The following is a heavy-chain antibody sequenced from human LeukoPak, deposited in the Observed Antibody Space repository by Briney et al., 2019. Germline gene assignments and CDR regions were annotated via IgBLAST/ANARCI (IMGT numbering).Heavy chain of an antibody. CDR1: GFIFSNYA. CDR3: AKAPVTSCRGAYCYPFDS. V-gene: IGHV3-23*01. J-gene: IGHJ4*02. CDR2: FSGSGGST. D-gene: IGHD2-21*01. Sequence: GGSLRLSCAASGFIFSNYAMSWVRQAPGKGLQWVSAFSGSGGSTYYADSVRGRFTISRDNSKNTLYLQMNSLRAEDAAVYFCAKAPVTSCRGAYCYPFDSWGQGTLVTVSS.